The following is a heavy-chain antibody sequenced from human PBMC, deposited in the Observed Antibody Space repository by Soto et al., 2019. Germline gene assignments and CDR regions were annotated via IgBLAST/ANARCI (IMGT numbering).Heavy chain of an antibody. CDR2: ISSSSSYI. J-gene: IGHJ4*02. D-gene: IGHD6-6*01. CDR3: ARDAHSIAARPTALDY. V-gene: IGHV3-21*01. Sequence: GGSLRLSCAASGFTFSGYSMNWVRQAPGKGLEWVSSISSSSSYIYYADSVKGRFTISRDNAKNSLYLQMNSLRAEDTAVYYCARDAHSIAARPTALDYWGQGTLVTVSS. CDR1: GFTFSGYS.